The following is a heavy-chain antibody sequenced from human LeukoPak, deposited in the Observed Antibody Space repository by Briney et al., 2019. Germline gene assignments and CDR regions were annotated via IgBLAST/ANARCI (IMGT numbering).Heavy chain of an antibody. CDR1: GFTFSNYA. Sequence: SGGSLRLSCAASGFTFSNYAMSWVRQAPGKGLEWVSGISGSGSSTYYADSVKGRFTISRDNSKNPLFLQMNTLRAEDTAVYYCAKAAVPGSKYYFDYWGQGTLVTVSS. V-gene: IGHV3-23*01. CDR2: ISGSGSST. J-gene: IGHJ4*01. CDR3: AKAAVPGSKYYFDY. D-gene: IGHD3-10*01.